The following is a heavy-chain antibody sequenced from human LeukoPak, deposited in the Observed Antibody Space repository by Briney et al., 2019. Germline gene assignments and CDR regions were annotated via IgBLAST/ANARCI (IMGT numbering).Heavy chain of an antibody. V-gene: IGHV3-21*01. CDR3: ARTAPGYTTSWPACYFAL. Sequence: GGSLRLSCAASGFAFSTYTMNWVRQAPGKGLEWVSAITSTSGYIYYADSVKGRFTISRDNAKSSLYLQMNSLRAEDTAVFYCARTAPGYTTSWPACYFALWGRGTLVTVSS. J-gene: IGHJ2*01. D-gene: IGHD6-13*01. CDR2: ITSTSGYI. CDR1: GFAFSTYT.